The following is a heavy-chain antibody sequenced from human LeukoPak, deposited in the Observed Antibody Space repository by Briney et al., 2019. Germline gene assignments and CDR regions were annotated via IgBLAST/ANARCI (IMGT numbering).Heavy chain of an antibody. CDR2: IKSKTDGGTT. V-gene: IGHV3-15*01. CDR3: TTDNYYYGMDV. J-gene: IGHJ6*04. Sequence: GGSLRLSCAASGFTFSNAWMSWVRQAPRKGLEWVGRIKSKTDGGTTDYAAPVKGRFTISKDDSKNTLYLQMNSLKTEDTAVYYCTTDNYYYGMDVWGKGTTVTVSS. CDR1: GFTFSNAW.